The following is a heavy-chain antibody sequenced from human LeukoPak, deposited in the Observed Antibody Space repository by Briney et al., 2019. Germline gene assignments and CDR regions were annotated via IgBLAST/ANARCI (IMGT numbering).Heavy chain of an antibody. J-gene: IGHJ4*02. Sequence: PGGSLRLSCAASGFDFINYYMSWIRQAPGKGLEWISYISSGRDTIYNADSVKGRFTISRDNSKNSLYLQMHSLKVEDTAVYYCARDKHFLDSGNSLRYDYWGQGTLVTVSS. D-gene: IGHD3-10*01. CDR1: GFDFINYY. CDR2: ISSGRDTI. CDR3: ARDKHFLDSGNSLRYDY. V-gene: IGHV3-11*01.